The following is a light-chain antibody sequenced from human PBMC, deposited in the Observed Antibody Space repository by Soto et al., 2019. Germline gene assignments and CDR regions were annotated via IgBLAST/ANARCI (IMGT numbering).Light chain of an antibody. V-gene: IGKV3-20*01. Sequence: EIVVTQSPGTLSLSPGERATLSCRASQSVSSNFLAWYQQKPGQAPRLLIYGATSRATGIPDRFSGSGSGTDFTITISRLEPEDFVVYYCQQYGTSPYTFGQGTKLEI. CDR2: GAT. J-gene: IGKJ2*01. CDR1: QSVSSNF. CDR3: QQYGTSPYT.